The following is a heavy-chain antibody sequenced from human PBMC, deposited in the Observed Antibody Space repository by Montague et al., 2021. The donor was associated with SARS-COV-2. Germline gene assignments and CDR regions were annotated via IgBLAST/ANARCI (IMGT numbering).Heavy chain of an antibody. D-gene: IGHD3-16*01. CDR3: AREVVGVKTNWLDT. CDR1: GVSVSSNNYN. CDR2: IYFNGNT. J-gene: IGHJ5*02. Sequence: SETLSLTCSVSGVSVSSNNYNWTWNRRPGGKGLEWIGYIYFNGNTILXRSLEGRVTTSIDTSKNHFSLRLTSVTPADTAVYYCAREVVGVKTNWLDTWGQGTLVTVSS. V-gene: IGHV4-61*03.